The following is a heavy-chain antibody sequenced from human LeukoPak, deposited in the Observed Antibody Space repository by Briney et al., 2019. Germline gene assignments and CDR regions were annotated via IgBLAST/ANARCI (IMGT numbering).Heavy chain of an antibody. CDR2: IYGKGDST. D-gene: IGHD3-10*01. CDR3: ARELSKRATYYYGSGTYWCLAY. CDR1: GVTLDDYG. J-gene: IGHJ4*02. V-gene: IGHV3-20*04. Sequence: VGSLRLSCAASGVTLDDYGMSCVCETPGKGLECGSGIYGKGDSTGSAHSVKGRFTISRDNAKNSLSLQISSVRAEDTALCYFARELSKRATYYYGSGTYWCLAYWGQRPLVTVYS.